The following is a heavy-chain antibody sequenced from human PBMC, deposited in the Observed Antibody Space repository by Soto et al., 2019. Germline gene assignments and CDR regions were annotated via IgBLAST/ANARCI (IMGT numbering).Heavy chain of an antibody. V-gene: IGHV1-8*01. D-gene: IGHD3-16*01. Sequence: GASVKVSCKASGYTFTSYDINWVRQATGQGPEWMGWMNAKSGDTFFPQRFQGKFNMTWDTSLSTAYMEVGSLTSDDTAIYYCARGNPFNYAGFDVWGQGTTVTVSS. CDR3: ARGNPFNYAGFDV. J-gene: IGHJ6*02. CDR2: MNAKSGDT. CDR1: GYTFTSYD.